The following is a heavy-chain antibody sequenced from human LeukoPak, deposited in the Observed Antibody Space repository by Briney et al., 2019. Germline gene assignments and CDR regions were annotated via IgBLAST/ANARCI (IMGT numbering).Heavy chain of an antibody. D-gene: IGHD5-12*01. V-gene: IGHV4-39*07. CDR1: GGSISSIPYY. CDR2: VYYGGRT. Sequence: SETLSLTCTVSGGSISSIPYYWGWIRQPPGKGLEWIATVYYGGRTYYKSSLKSRVTISVDTSKNQFSLRVTSVTTADTAVYYCAKGGGYEILYDYWGQGTLVTVSS. J-gene: IGHJ4*02. CDR3: AKGGGYEILYDY.